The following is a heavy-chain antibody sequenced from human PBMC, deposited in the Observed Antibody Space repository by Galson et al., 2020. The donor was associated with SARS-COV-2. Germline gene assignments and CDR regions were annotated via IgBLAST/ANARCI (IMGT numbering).Heavy chain of an antibody. Sequence: SVKVSCKASGGTFSSYAISWVRQAPGQGLEWMGGIIPIFGTANYAQKFQGRVTITADESTSTAYMELSSLRSEDTAVYYCASAMITMIRGVTDYYYYGMDVWGQGTTVTGSS. V-gene: IGHV1-69*13. CDR2: IIPIFGTA. CDR3: ASAMITMIRGVTDYYYYGMDV. CDR1: GGTFSSYA. J-gene: IGHJ6*02. D-gene: IGHD3-10*01.